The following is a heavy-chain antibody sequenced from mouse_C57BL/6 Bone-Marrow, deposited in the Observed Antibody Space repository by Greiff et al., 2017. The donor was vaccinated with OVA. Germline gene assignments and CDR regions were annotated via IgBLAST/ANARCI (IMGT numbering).Heavy chain of an antibody. J-gene: IGHJ4*01. CDR2: ISDGGSYT. CDR1: GFTFSSYA. Sequence: EVQLQESGGGLVKPGGSLKLSCAASGFTFSSYAMSWVRQTPEKRLEWVATISDGGSYTYYPDNVKGRFTISRDNAKNNLYLQMSHLKSEDTAMYYCARGEVLRDYYAMDYWGQGTSVTVSS. V-gene: IGHV5-4*01. CDR3: ARGEVLRDYYAMDY. D-gene: IGHD1-1*01.